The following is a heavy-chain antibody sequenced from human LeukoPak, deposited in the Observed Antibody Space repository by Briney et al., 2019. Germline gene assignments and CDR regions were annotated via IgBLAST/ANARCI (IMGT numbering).Heavy chain of an antibody. D-gene: IGHD5-24*01. CDR3: ARDRGGYNYIRWFDP. V-gene: IGHV1-18*01. CDR1: GYTFTSYG. J-gene: IGHJ5*02. CDR2: ISAYNGNT. Sequence: ASVKVSCKASGYTFTSYGISWVRQAPGQGLEWMGWISAYNGNTNYAQKLQGRVTITADKSTNTVYMELTSLISEDTAMFYCARDRGGYNYIRWFDPWGQGTLVTVSS.